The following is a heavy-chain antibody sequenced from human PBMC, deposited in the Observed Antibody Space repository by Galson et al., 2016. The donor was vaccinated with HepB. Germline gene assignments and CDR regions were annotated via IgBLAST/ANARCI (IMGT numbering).Heavy chain of an antibody. Sequence: ETLSLTCTVSGGSVSSTGYNWNWIRQSPGKGLEWIGDISYTGSTNYSPALKSRVSISVDTSKNQFSLTLSSVTAADTAMYYCARVNIVPLRGVTPIDNWGQGTLVTVSS. CDR2: ISYTGST. CDR3: ARVNIVPLRGVTPIDN. J-gene: IGHJ4*02. CDR1: GGSVSSTGYN. D-gene: IGHD3-10*01. V-gene: IGHV4-61*08.